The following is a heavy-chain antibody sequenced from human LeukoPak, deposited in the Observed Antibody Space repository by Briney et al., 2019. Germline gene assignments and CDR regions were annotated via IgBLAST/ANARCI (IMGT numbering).Heavy chain of an antibody. V-gene: IGHV1-69*04. Sequence: SVKVSCKASGGTFSSYAISWVRQAPGQGLEWMGRIIPILGIANYAQKFQGRVTITADKSTSTAYMELSSLRSEDTAAYYCARGNVPSTAEYFQHWGQGTLVTASS. CDR1: GGTFSSYA. CDR3: ARGNVPSTAEYFQH. D-gene: IGHD4-4*01. CDR2: IIPILGIA. J-gene: IGHJ1*01.